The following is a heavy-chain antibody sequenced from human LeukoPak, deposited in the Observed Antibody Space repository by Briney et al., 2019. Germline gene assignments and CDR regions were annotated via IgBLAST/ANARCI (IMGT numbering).Heavy chain of an antibody. J-gene: IGHJ4*02. CDR1: GGSFSGYY. D-gene: IGHD6-19*01. CDR2: INHSGST. V-gene: IGHV4-34*01. CDR3: ARARRAVAGPLDY. Sequence: PSETLSLTCAVYGGSFSGYYWSWIRQPPGKGLEWIGEINHSGSTNYNPSLKSRVTISVDRSKNQFSLKLSSVTAADTAVYYCARARRAVAGPLDYWGQGTLVTVSS.